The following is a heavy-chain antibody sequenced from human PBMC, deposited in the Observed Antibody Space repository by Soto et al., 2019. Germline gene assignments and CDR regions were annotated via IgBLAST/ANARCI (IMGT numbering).Heavy chain of an antibody. CDR1: GFTFSNYA. V-gene: IGHV3-23*01. D-gene: IGHD4-17*01. J-gene: IGHJ4*02. CDR2: ISDSGGSA. Sequence: GSLRLSCAASGFTFSNYAMSWVRQAPGKGLEWVSGISDSGGSAYNADSVKGRFTISRDNAKSTLYLQMNSLRAEDTAVYYCAKDVSYGGKRHYYFDYWGQGTLVTVS. CDR3: AKDVSYGGKRHYYFDY.